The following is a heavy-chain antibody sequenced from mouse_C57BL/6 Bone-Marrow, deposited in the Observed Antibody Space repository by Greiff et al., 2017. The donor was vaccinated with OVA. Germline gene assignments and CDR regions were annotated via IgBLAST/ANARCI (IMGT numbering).Heavy chain of an antibody. CDR1: GYSFTDYN. J-gene: IGHJ2*01. CDR2: INPNYGTT. D-gene: IGHD4-1*02. V-gene: IGHV1-39*01. CDR3: APTGTTIDY. Sequence: EVQLQQSGPELVKPGASVKISCKASGYSFTDYNMNWVKQSNGKSLEWIGVINPNYGTTSYNKKFKGKATMTVDQSSSTAYMQLNSLTTEDSAVYYGAPTGTTIDYWGQGTTLTVSS.